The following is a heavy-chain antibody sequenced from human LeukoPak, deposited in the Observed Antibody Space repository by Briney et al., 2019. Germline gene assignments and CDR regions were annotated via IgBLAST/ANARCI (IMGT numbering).Heavy chain of an antibody. CDR2: IYYSEST. CDR3: ARRLAGTEDY. Sequence: SGTLSLTCTLSGGSISSSSYYWGWIRQPPGKGLEWIGSIYYSESTYYNPSLKSRVTISVDTSKNQFSLKLTSVTAADTAVYYCARRLAGTEDYWGQGTLVTVSS. J-gene: IGHJ4*02. D-gene: IGHD6-13*01. CDR1: GGSISSSSYY. V-gene: IGHV4-39*01.